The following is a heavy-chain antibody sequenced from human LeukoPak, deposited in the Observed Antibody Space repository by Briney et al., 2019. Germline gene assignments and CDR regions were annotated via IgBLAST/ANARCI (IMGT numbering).Heavy chain of an antibody. V-gene: IGHV3-23*01. Sequence: GGSQRLSCAASGLSFSSFAMSWVRQGPARGLEWVSSIRGNGETFYADSVKGRFTISRDNSKNTLYLQMNSLRAEDTAVYYCAKDQSYGFDYWGQGTLVAVSS. CDR2: IRGNGET. D-gene: IGHD3-10*01. CDR3: AKDQSYGFDY. CDR1: GLSFSSFA. J-gene: IGHJ4*02.